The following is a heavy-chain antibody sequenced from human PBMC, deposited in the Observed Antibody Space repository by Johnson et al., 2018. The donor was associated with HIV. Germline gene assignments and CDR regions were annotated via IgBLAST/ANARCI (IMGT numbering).Heavy chain of an antibody. CDR3: ARDADDAFDV. Sequence: VQLVESGGGLVQPGRSLRLSCAASGFTFDDNAMHWVRQAPGQGLEWVSGITWNGGSTGYADSVKGRFTISRDNAKNSLYLQMNSLRAEDTALYYCARDADDAFDVWGQGTMVTVSS. CDR1: GFTFDDNA. J-gene: IGHJ3*01. V-gene: IGHV3-9*01. CDR2: ITWNGGST.